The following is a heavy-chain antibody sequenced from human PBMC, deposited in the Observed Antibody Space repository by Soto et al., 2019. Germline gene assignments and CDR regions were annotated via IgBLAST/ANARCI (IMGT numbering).Heavy chain of an antibody. CDR1: GFTFSNAW. CDR2: IKSKTDGGTT. CDR3: TTETPPAYDAFDI. J-gene: IGHJ3*02. V-gene: IGHV3-15*07. Sequence: GGSLRLSCAASGFTFSNAWMNWVRQAPGKGLEWVGRIKSKTDGGTTDYAAPVKGRFTISRDDSKNTLYLQMNSLKTEDTAVYYCTTETPPAYDAFDIWGQGTMVTVSS. D-gene: IGHD3-16*01.